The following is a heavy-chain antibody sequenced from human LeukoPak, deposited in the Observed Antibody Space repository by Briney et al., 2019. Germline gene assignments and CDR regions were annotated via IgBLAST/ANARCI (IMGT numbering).Heavy chain of an antibody. CDR3: ARTLPRGPYYYGSGAFDP. Sequence: GASVKVSCKASGYTFTSYDINWVRQATGQGLEWMGWMNPNSGNTGYAQKFQGRVTMTRNTSISTAYMELSSLRSEDTAVYYCARTLPRGPYYYGSGAFDPWGQGTLVTVSS. V-gene: IGHV1-8*01. CDR1: GYTFTSYD. D-gene: IGHD3-10*01. CDR2: MNPNSGNT. J-gene: IGHJ5*02.